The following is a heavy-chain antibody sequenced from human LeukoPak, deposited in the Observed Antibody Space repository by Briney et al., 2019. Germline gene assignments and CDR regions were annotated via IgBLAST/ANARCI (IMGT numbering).Heavy chain of an antibody. V-gene: IGHV4-59*01. CDR1: GGSISSYY. D-gene: IGHD5-18*01. CDR2: IYYSGST. CDR3: ARDSAPSYSSRGDNWFDP. Sequence: PSETPSLTCTVSGGSISSYYWSWIRQPPGKGLEWIGYIYYSGSTNYNPSLKSRVTISVDTSKNQFSLKLSSVTAADTAVYYCARDSAPSYSSRGDNWFDPWGQGTLVTVSS. J-gene: IGHJ5*02.